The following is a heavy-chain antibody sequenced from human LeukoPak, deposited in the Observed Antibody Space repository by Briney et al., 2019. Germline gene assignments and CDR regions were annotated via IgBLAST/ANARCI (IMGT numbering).Heavy chain of an antibody. D-gene: IGHD1-26*01. J-gene: IGHJ3*02. CDR1: GFTFSSYS. V-gene: IGHV3-21*01. CDR3: ARDEWGGAFDI. Sequence: PGGSLRLSCAASGFTFSSYSMNWVRQAPGKGLEWVSSISSSSSYIHSADSVRGRFTISRDNAKNSLFLQMNSLRAEDTAVYYCARDEWGGAFDIWGQGTMVTV. CDR2: ISSSSSYI.